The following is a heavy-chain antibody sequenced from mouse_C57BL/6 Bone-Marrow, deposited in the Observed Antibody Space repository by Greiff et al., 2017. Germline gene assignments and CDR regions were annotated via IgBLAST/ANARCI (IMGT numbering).Heavy chain of an antibody. V-gene: IGHV1-81*01. D-gene: IGHD1-1*01. J-gene: IGHJ3*01. CDR3: VYYDGRAWFAY. Sequence: QVQLQQSGAELVRPGASVKLSCKASGYTFTSYGIGWVKQRTGQGLEWIGEIYPRSGDTYYNEKFKGKATLTADKSSRTASMQLRSLPSEDSAVYFSVYYDGRAWFAYWGQGTLVTVSA. CDR1: GYTFTSYG. CDR2: IYPRSGDT.